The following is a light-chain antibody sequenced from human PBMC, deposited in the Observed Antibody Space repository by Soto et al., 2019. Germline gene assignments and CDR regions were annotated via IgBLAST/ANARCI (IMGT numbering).Light chain of an antibody. CDR1: QSVTSNY. J-gene: IGKJ1*01. V-gene: IGKV3-20*01. CDR2: GAS. Sequence: EIVLTQSPGTLSLSPGERATLSCRASQSVTSNYLAWYQQKSGQAPRLLIYGASSRATGIPDRFSGSGSGTAFTLTIRRLEPEDFAVYYCQHYDGSRTFGLGTRVEIK. CDR3: QHYDGSRT.